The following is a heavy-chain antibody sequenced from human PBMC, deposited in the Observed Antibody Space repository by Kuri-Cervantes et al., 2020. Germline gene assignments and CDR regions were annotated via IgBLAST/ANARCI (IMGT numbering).Heavy chain of an antibody. D-gene: IGHD3-9*01. CDR3: ARPYDILTGVRMDV. CDR2: ISGSGGST. J-gene: IGHJ6*02. Sequence: GESLKISCAASGFTFSSYAMSWVRQAPGKGLEWVSAISGSGGSTYYADSVKGRFTISRDNSKNTLYLQMNSLRAEDTAVYYCARPYDILTGVRMDVWGQGTTVTVSS. V-gene: IGHV3-23*01. CDR1: GFTFSSYA.